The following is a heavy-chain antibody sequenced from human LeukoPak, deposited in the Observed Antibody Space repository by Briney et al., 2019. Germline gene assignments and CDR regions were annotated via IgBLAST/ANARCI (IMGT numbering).Heavy chain of an antibody. CDR1: GYTFTGYY. V-gene: IGHV1-2*02. CDR2: INPNSGGT. D-gene: IGHD6-25*01. Sequence: AXVKVSCKASGYTFTGYYMHWVRQAPGQGLEWMGWINPNSGGTNYAQKFQGRVTMTRDTSISTAYMELSRLRSDDTAVYYCARYRWGSETRGWFDPWGQGTLVTVSS. J-gene: IGHJ5*02. CDR3: ARYRWGSETRGWFDP.